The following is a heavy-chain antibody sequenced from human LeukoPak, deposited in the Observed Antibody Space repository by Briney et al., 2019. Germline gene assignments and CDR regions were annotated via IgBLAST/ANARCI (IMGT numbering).Heavy chain of an antibody. CDR3: ARQVLLSFDK. CDR2: VFYTGTT. V-gene: IGHV4-39*01. D-gene: IGHD3-10*01. Sequence: SETLSLTCSVSGDSIRTTSYYWDWIRQAPGKRLEWIGTVFYTGTTYHSPSLKSRITISVDTSKNQFSLKLSSVTAADTAVYYCARQVLLSFDKWGQGAPVTVSS. J-gene: IGHJ4*02. CDR1: GDSIRTTSYY.